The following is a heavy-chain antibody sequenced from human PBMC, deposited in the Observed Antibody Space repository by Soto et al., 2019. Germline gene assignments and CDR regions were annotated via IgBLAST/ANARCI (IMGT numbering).Heavy chain of an antibody. CDR2: ISGDNGNT. D-gene: IGHD6-13*01. J-gene: IGHJ4*02. CDR3: ARDRSDSSWYYFDY. CDR1: GYTFTNYG. Sequence: ASVKVSCKASGYTFTNYGISWVRQAPGQGLEWMGWISGDNGNTDYAQNLQDRVTVTTDTYTSTAYMELRSLRPEDTAVYYCARDRSDSSWYYFDYWGQGTLVTVSS. V-gene: IGHV1-18*01.